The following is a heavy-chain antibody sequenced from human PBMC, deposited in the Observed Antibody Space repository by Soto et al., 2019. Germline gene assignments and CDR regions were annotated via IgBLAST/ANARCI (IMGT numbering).Heavy chain of an antibody. D-gene: IGHD3-10*01. J-gene: IGHJ4*02. V-gene: IGHV1-18*01. Sequence: QVQLVQSGAEVKKPGASVKVSCRASGYTFTSYGISWVRQAPGQGLEWMGWISTYNDNTNYTQKLQGRVTMTTDTSTTTAYMELRSRRSDDTAVYYCARDPRRLAYDSGRGLDYWGQGTLVTVSS. CDR3: ARDPRRLAYDSGRGLDY. CDR1: GYTFTSYG. CDR2: ISTYNDNT.